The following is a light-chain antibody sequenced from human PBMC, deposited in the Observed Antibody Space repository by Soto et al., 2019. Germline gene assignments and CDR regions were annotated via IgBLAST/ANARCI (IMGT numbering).Light chain of an antibody. Sequence: QSALTQPASVSGSPGQASTISCTGTSGDVGAYAYVSWYQHHPGKAPKLIIYEVTNRPSGVSSRFSGSKSVNTASLTISGLQAEDEADYYCSSYTISTTLVFGGGTKLTVL. CDR3: SSYTISTTLV. V-gene: IGLV2-14*01. CDR1: SGDVGAYAY. J-gene: IGLJ2*01. CDR2: EVT.